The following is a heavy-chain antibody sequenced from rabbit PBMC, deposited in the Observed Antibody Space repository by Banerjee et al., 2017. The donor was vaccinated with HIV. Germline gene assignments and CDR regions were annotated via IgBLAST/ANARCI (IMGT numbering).Heavy chain of an antibody. CDR2: IYTTSGST. Sequence: QSLEESGGDLVKPGASLTLTCKASGIDFSSYYRMCWVRQAPGRGLELIACIYTTSGSTWYASWVNGRFTISKTSSTTVTLQMTSLTAADTATYFCARGGTGSDRDLWGQGTLVTVS. V-gene: IGHV1S40*01. CDR1: GIDFSSYYR. D-gene: IGHD7-1*01. J-gene: IGHJ3*01. CDR3: ARGGTGSDRDL.